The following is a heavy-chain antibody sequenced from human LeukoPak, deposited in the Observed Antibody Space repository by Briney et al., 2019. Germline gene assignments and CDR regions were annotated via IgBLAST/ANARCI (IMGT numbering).Heavy chain of an antibody. CDR2: FGTRSTSI. D-gene: IGHD6-13*01. CDR1: GFTFSGYS. V-gene: IGHV3-21*04. CDR3: AKVLAAAGPAGMDV. Sequence: PGGSLRLSCTASGFTFSGYSMNWIRQAPGKGLEWVSSFGTRSTSIYHAGSVKGRFAISRDNAKNSLYLQMNSLRAEDTAVYYCAKVLAAAGPAGMDVWGQGTTVTVSS. J-gene: IGHJ6*02.